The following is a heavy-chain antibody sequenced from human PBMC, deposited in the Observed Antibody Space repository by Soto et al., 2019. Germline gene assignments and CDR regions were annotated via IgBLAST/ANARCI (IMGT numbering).Heavy chain of an antibody. V-gene: IGHV4-59*01. CDR1: GDFTSRYY. CDR2: VHHSGGT. J-gene: IGHJ4*02. Sequence: SETLSLTCIVSGDFTSRYYWSWIRQPPGKGLEWIGYVHHSGGTNYNPSLKSRGTFSVDTSKNQFSLNLTSVTAADTAVYYCARRYGNWVDFWGLGTLVTVSS. CDR3: ARRYGNWVDF. D-gene: IGHD7-27*01.